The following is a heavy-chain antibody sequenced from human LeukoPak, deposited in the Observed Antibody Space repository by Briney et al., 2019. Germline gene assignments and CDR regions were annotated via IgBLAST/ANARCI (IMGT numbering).Heavy chain of an antibody. CDR3: ARGSVMANDY. V-gene: IGHV4-34*01. CDR1: GGSFSGYY. Sequence: SETLSLTCAVYGGSFSGYYWSWIRQPPGKGLEWIGEINHSGSTNYNPSLKSRVTISVDTFKNQFSLKLSSVTAADTAVYYCARGSVMANDYWGQGTLVTVSS. CDR2: INHSGST. J-gene: IGHJ4*02. D-gene: IGHD3-16*01.